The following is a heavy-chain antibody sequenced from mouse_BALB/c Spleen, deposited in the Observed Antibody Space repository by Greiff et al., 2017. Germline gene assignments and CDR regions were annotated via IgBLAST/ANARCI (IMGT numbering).Heavy chain of an antibody. CDR3: ARGGGYYDSPEFAY. CDR2: IYPGDGDT. V-gene: IGHV1-87*01. D-gene: IGHD2-4*01. CDR1: GYTFTSYW. J-gene: IGHJ3*01. Sequence: QVQLKESGAELARPGASVKLSCKASGYTFTSYWMQWVKQRPGQGLEWIGAIYPGDGDTRYTQKFKGKATLTADKSSSTAYMQLSSLASEDSAVYYCARGGGYYDSPEFAYWGQGTLVTVSA.